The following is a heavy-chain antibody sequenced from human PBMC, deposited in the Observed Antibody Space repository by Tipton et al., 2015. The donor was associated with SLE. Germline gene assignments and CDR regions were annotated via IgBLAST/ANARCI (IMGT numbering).Heavy chain of an antibody. Sequence: SLRLSCAASGFTFSSYSMNWVRQAPGKGLGWVSSISSSSSYIYYADSVKGRFTISRDNAKNSLYLQMNSLRAEDTAVYYCARPRDSSGYGPGYWGQGTLVTVSS. V-gene: IGHV3-21*01. J-gene: IGHJ4*02. CDR2: ISSSSSYI. CDR3: ARPRDSSGYGPGY. CDR1: GFTFSSYS. D-gene: IGHD3-22*01.